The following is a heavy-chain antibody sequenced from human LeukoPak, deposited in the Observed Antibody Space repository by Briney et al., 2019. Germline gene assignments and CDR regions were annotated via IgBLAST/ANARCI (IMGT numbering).Heavy chain of an antibody. V-gene: IGHV4-31*03. CDR1: GGSISSGGYY. CDR2: IYYSGST. CDR3: ARGYSSSWSYSCYYFDY. J-gene: IGHJ4*02. Sequence: SETLSLTYTVSGGSISSGGYYWSWIRQHPGKGLEWIGYIYYSGSTYYNPSLKSRVTISVDTSKNQFSLKLSSVTAADTAVYYCARGYSSSWSYSCYYFDYWGQGTLVTVSS. D-gene: IGHD6-13*01.